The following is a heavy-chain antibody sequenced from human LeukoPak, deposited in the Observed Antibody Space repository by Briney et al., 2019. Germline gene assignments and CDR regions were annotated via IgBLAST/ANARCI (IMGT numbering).Heavy chain of an antibody. Sequence: PGRSLRLSCAASGFTFSSYGMHWVRQAPGKGLEWVAVIWYDGSNKYYADSVKGRFTISRDNSKNTLYLQMNSLRAEDTAVYYCVRDFRNYYYYGMDVWGKGTTVTVSS. CDR2: IWYDGSNK. CDR3: VRDFRNYYYYGMDV. J-gene: IGHJ6*04. V-gene: IGHV3-33*01. CDR1: GFTFSSYG.